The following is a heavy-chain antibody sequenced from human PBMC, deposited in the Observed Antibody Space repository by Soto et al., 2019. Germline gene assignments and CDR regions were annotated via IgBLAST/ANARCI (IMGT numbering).Heavy chain of an antibody. Sequence: GGSLRLSCAASGFTFSDYYMSWIRQAPGKGLEWVSSISSRSDIYYADSVKGRFTISRDNAKNSVSLQMNSLRAEDTAVYYCAREYTAWPLAYGLDVWGQGTTVTVSS. CDR1: GFTFSDYY. J-gene: IGHJ6*02. D-gene: IGHD2-2*02. V-gene: IGHV3-11*04. CDR3: AREYTAWPLAYGLDV. CDR2: ISSRSDI.